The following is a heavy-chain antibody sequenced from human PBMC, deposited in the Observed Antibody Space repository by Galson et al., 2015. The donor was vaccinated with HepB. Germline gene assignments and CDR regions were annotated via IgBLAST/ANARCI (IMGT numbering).Heavy chain of an antibody. D-gene: IGHD2-2*01. CDR1: GFTFSSYA. Sequence: SLRLSCAASGFTFSSYAMSWVRQAPGKGLEWVSGISWNSGSIGYADSVKGRFTISRDNAKSSLYLQMNSLRAEDTALYYCAKGLRYCSSASCWQGWFDPWGQGTLVTVSS. CDR3: AKGLRYCSSASCWQGWFDP. CDR2: ISWNSGSI. J-gene: IGHJ5*02. V-gene: IGHV3-9*01.